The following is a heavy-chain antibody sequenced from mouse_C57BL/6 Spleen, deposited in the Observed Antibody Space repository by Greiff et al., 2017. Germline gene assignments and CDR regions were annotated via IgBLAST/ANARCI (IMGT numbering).Heavy chain of an antibody. J-gene: IGHJ4*01. Sequence: EVKLVESGPELVKPGASVKIPCKASGYTFTDYNMDWVKQSHGKSLEWIGDINPNNGGTIYNQKFKGKATLTVDKSSSTAYMEFRSLTSEDTAVYYCARHGSSPYAMDYWGQGTSVTVSS. CDR2: INPNNGGT. CDR3: ARHGSSPYAMDY. CDR1: GYTFTDYN. D-gene: IGHD1-1*01. V-gene: IGHV1-18*01.